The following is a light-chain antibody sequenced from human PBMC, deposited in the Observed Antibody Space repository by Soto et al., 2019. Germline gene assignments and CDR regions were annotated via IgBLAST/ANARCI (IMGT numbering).Light chain of an antibody. CDR1: QSVSSH. CDR3: QHRSNRARYT. CDR2: DAS. V-gene: IGKV3-11*01. J-gene: IGKJ2*01. Sequence: EIVLTQSPATLSLSPGERATLSCRASQSVSSHLAWYQQKPGQAPRLLIYDASNRATGIPARFSGSGSGTDFTLTISSLEPEDFAVYNCQHRSNRARYTFGQGTKLEIK.